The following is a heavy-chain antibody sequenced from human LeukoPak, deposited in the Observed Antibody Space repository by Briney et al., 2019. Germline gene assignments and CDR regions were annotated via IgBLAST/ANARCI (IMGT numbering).Heavy chain of an antibody. Sequence: PGGSLRLSCAASGFTFSSYAMSWVRQAPGKGLEWVSAISGSGGSTYYADSVKGRFTISRDNSKNPLYLQMNSLRAEDTAVYYCAKDGIVVVPAATDYWGQGTLVTVSS. V-gene: IGHV3-23*01. D-gene: IGHD2-2*01. CDR3: AKDGIVVVPAATDY. CDR1: GFTFSSYA. J-gene: IGHJ4*02. CDR2: ISGSGGST.